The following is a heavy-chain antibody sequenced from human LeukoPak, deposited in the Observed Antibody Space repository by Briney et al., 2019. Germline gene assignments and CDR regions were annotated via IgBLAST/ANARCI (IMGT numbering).Heavy chain of an antibody. CDR1: GFTFNSYA. CDR2: LSGSGGST. D-gene: IGHD5-18*01. Sequence: GGSLRLSCAASGFTFNSYAMNWVRQAPGKGLEWVSGLSGSGGSTFYADSVKGRFTISRDNSKNTLFLQMNSLRAEDTAVYYCAKKAKGGYSYGDYYYYALDVWGQGTTVTVSS. J-gene: IGHJ6*02. V-gene: IGHV3-23*01. CDR3: AKKAKGGYSYGDYYYYALDV.